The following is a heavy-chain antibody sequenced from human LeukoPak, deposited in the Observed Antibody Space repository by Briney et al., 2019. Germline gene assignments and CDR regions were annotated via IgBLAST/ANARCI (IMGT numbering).Heavy chain of an antibody. CDR3: ARGSGWYIFDY. V-gene: IGHV4-59*01. Sequence: SETLSLTCTVSGGSISSYHWSWIRQPPGKGLEWIGYIYYSGSTNYNPSLKSRVTISVDTSKNQFSLKLSSVTAADTAVYYCARGSGWYIFDYWGQGTLVTVSS. D-gene: IGHD6-19*01. CDR1: GGSISSYH. CDR2: IYYSGST. J-gene: IGHJ4*02.